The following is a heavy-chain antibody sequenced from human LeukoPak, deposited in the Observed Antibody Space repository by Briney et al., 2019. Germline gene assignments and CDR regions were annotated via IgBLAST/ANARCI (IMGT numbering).Heavy chain of an antibody. D-gene: IGHD2-15*01. CDR3: ARCGNCGGGSNAFDI. CDR2: ISSSSYI. V-gene: IGHV3-21*01. J-gene: IGHJ3*02. Sequence: GGSLRLSCAACGFTFSSYGMLWLRQAPGKGREGGASISSSSYIYYADSVKGRFTISRDNAKNSLYLQMNSLRAEDTAVYYCARCGNCGGGSNAFDIWGQGTMVTVSS. CDR1: GFTFSSYG.